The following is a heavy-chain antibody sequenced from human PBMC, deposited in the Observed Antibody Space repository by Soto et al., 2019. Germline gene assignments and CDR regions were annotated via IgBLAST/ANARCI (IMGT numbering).Heavy chain of an antibody. V-gene: IGHV3-23*01. D-gene: IGHD6-13*01. Sequence: EVQLLESGGDLVQPGGSLRLSCAASGFTFSSYVMSWVRQAPGKGLEWVSGISGNGAGTYYADSVKGRFTISRDNSKNRLYLQMNGLRAEDTAVYHCAKGLVERSGAVQQLIDYWGQGTVVTVSS. CDR1: GFTFSSYV. J-gene: IGHJ4*02. CDR3: AKGLVERSGAVQQLIDY. CDR2: ISGNGAGT.